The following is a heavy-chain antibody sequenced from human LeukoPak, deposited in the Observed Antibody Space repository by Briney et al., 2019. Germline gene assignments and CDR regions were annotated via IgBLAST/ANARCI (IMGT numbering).Heavy chain of an antibody. CDR2: VNHSGST. CDR1: GGSFSGYY. V-gene: IGHV4-34*01. Sequence: SETLSLTCAVSGGSFSGYYWSWIRQPPGKGLEWIGEVNHSGSTNYNPSLKSRVTISVDTSKNQFSLKLSSVAAADTAVYYCARGLYGDYVNGDLSIDYWGQGTLVTVSS. D-gene: IGHD4-17*01. J-gene: IGHJ4*02. CDR3: ARGLYGDYVNGDLSIDY.